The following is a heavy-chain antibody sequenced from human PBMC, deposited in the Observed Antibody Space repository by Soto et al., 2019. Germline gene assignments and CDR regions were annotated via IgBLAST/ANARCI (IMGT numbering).Heavy chain of an antibody. D-gene: IGHD2-21*02. CDR2: IYPGDSDT. J-gene: IGHJ6*02. CDR3: ARLRFMTQRYYYYYGMDV. V-gene: IGHV5-51*01. CDR1: GYSFTSYW. Sequence: GESLKISCKGSGYSFTSYWIGWVRQMPGKGLEWMGIIYPGDSDTRYSPSFQGQVTISADKSISTAYLQWSSLKASDTAMYYCARLRFMTQRYYYYYGMDVWGQGTTVTVSS.